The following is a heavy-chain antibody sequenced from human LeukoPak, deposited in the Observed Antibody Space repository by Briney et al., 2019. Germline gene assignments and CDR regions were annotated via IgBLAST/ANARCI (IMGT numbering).Heavy chain of an antibody. CDR3: ARAVDTIFGVVIENWFDP. V-gene: IGHV4-39*07. Sequence: SETLSLTCTVSGDSISRSTYYWAWIRQPPGKGLEWIGSVYYGRSPYFNPSLESRATISVDTSKNQFSLKLSSVTAADTAVYYCARAVDTIFGVVIENWFDPWGQGTLVTVSS. CDR2: VYYGRSP. D-gene: IGHD3-3*01. CDR1: GDSISRSTYY. J-gene: IGHJ5*02.